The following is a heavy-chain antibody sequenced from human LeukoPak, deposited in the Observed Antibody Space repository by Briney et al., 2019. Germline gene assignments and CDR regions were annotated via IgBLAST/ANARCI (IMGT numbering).Heavy chain of an antibody. D-gene: IGHD4-17*01. Sequence: SVKVSCKASGCTFSSYAINWVRQAPGQGLEWMGRIIPNLGIANYAQKFQGRVTITADKSTSTAYMELSSLRSEDTAVYYCAPWTTVTTHPTSDYWGQGTLVTVSS. CDR2: IIPNLGIA. J-gene: IGHJ4*02. CDR1: GCTFSSYA. CDR3: APWTTVTTHPTSDY. V-gene: IGHV1-69*04.